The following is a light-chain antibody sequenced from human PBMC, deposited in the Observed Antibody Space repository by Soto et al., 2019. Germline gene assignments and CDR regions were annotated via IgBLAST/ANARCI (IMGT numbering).Light chain of an antibody. Sequence: DIPMTQSPSTLSASVGDRVTITCRASQSIGSWLAWYQQKPGKAPKLLIYKASSLESGVPSRFSGSGSGTEFTLTISSLQPYDFASYYCQQYGSYSPWTFGQGTKVEIK. V-gene: IGKV1-5*03. CDR2: KAS. CDR1: QSIGSW. J-gene: IGKJ1*01. CDR3: QQYGSYSPWT.